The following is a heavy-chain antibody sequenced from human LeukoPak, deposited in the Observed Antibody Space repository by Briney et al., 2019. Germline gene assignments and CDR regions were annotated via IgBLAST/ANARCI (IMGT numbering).Heavy chain of an antibody. D-gene: IGHD6-19*01. Sequence: SVKVSCKASGGTFSSYTISWVRQAPGQGLEWMGGIIPILGIANYAQKFQGRVTITADKSTSTAYMELRSLRSEDTAVYYCARYPGIAVDGYYFDYWGQGTLVTVSS. CDR1: GGTFSSYT. V-gene: IGHV1-69*10. J-gene: IGHJ4*02. CDR2: IIPILGIA. CDR3: ARYPGIAVDGYYFDY.